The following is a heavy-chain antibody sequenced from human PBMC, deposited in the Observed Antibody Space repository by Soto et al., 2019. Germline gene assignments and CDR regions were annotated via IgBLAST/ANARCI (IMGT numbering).Heavy chain of an antibody. CDR3: ATXRHIGP. CDR2: IKGDGSER. CDR1: GFTFSNYW. D-gene: IGHD2-21*01. Sequence: GGSLRLSCAASGFTFSNYWMSWVRQAPGKGLEWVANIKGDGSERNYVDSVKGRFTISRDNAENSLYLQMNSLRAEDTAVYYCATXRHIGPWGXGTLVTVSS. J-gene: IGHJ5*02. V-gene: IGHV3-7*01.